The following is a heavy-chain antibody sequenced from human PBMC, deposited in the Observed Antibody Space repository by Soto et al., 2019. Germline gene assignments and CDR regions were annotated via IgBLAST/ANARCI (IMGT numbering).Heavy chain of an antibody. Sequence: PGGSLRLSCAASGFTFSDYYMSWIRQAPGKGLEWVSYISSSGSTIYYADSVKGRFTISRDNAKNSLYLQMNSLRAEDTAVYYCARVELRFLEWWVDYWGQGTRVTVSS. D-gene: IGHD3-3*01. CDR3: ARVELRFLEWWVDY. J-gene: IGHJ4*02. CDR2: ISSSGSTI. CDR1: GFTFSDYY. V-gene: IGHV3-11*01.